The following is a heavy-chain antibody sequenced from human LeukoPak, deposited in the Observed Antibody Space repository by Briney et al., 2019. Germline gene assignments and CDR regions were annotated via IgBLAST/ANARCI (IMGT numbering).Heavy chain of an antibody. CDR2: INPNSGGT. D-gene: IGHD1-20*01. CDR3: ARAHNWNGFAFDY. V-gene: IGHV1-2*02. J-gene: IGHJ4*02. Sequence: ASVKVSCKASGYTFTGYYMHWVRQAPGQGLEWMGWINPNSGGTNYAQKFQGRVTMTRDTSISTAYMELSRLRSDDTAVYYCARAHNWNGFAFDYWGQRTLVTVSS. CDR1: GYTFTGYY.